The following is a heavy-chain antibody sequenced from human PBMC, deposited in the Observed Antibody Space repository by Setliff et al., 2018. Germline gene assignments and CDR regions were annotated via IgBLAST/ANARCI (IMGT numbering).Heavy chain of an antibody. CDR3: ARRGYSSNWYGDDAFDV. CDR2: MDTSGTT. D-gene: IGHD6-13*01. J-gene: IGHJ3*01. CDR1: GGSISGGY. V-gene: IGHV4-4*08. Sequence: SETLTLTCSVSGGSISGGYWSWIRQPPGKGLEWIGYMDTSGTTNYNPSLKSRVTISVDTSKNQFSLKLSSVTAADTAVYYCARRGYSSNWYGDDAFDVWGHGTMVTVSS.